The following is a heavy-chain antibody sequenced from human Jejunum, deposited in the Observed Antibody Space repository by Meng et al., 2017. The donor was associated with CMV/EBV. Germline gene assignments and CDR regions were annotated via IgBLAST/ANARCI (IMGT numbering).Heavy chain of an antibody. D-gene: IGHD2-2*01. Sequence: VPLQESGPGLVKPSETLSLTCTVSDGSISSYYWSWIRQSAGKGLEWIGRIHTSGTTNYNPSLKSRVTLSLDTSKDQFSLKLTSVTAADTAVYYCAREKSSCTSSTCYGVDSWGQGTLVTVSS. V-gene: IGHV4-4*07. J-gene: IGHJ4*02. CDR1: DGSISSYY. CDR3: AREKSSCTSSTCYGVDS. CDR2: IHTSGTT.